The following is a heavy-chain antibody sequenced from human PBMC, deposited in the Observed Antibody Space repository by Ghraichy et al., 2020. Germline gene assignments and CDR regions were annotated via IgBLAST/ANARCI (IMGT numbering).Heavy chain of an antibody. CDR1: GGSISSYY. CDR2: IYTSGST. D-gene: IGHD1-7*01. J-gene: IGHJ6*02. V-gene: IGHV4-4*09. CDR3: ARHAGKYNWNYRPGTGMDV. Sequence: SETLSLTCTVSGGSISSYYWSWIRQPPGKGLEWIGYIYTSGSTNYNPSLKSRVTISVDTSKNQFSLKLSSVTAADTAVYYCARHAGKYNWNYRPGTGMDVWGQGTTVTVSS.